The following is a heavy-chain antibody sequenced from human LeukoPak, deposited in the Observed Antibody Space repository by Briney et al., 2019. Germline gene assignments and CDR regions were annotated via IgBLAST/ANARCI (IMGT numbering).Heavy chain of an antibody. D-gene: IGHD2-2*01. J-gene: IGHJ4*02. CDR3: VRGTCSRASCYPDY. CDR2: ISGTGDII. V-gene: IGHV3-11*01. CDR1: GFSFSDRY. Sequence: PGGSLRLSCAASGFSFSDRYMSWIRQAPGKGLEWVSYISGTGDIIYYGASVRARFTIARDNARKSLYLQMNSLRVDDTAVYYCVRGTCSRASCYPDYWGQGTLVIVSS.